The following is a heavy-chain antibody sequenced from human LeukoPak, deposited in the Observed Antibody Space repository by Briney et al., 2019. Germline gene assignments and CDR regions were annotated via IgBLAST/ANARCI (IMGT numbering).Heavy chain of an antibody. CDR2: IYPGDSGT. CDR1: GYSFTSYW. J-gene: IGHJ6*02. Sequence: GESLKISCKGSGYSFTSYWIGWVRQMPGKGLEWMGIIYPGDSGTRYSPSFQGQVTISADKSISTAYLQWSSLKASDTAMYYCARPPSGSDWYYGMDVWGQGTTVTVSS. CDR3: ARPPSGSDWYYGMDV. D-gene: IGHD1-26*01. V-gene: IGHV5-51*01.